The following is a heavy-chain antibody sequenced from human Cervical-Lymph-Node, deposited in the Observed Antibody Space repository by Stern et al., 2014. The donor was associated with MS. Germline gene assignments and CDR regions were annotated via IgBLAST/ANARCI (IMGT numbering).Heavy chain of an antibody. V-gene: IGHV1-69*01. CDR2: IIPSFGTA. CDR1: GGTFSTYK. J-gene: IGHJ4*02. CDR3: ARLGSGYDSSYLDF. D-gene: IGHD5-12*01. Sequence: VQLVQSGSEAKKPGSSVKVSCKVSGGTFSTYKIRWVRPAPGQGLEWMGAIIPSFGTADYAQKCQDRVTIIADESTSEVHMELISLRSEDTGVYYCARLGSGYDSSYLDFWGQGTLVTVSS.